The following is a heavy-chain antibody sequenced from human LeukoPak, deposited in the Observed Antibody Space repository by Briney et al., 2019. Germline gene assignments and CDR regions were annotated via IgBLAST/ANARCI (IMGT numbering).Heavy chain of an antibody. Sequence: PGRSLRLSCAASGFTFSNXAXXXVRQXPXXXXXXXXFISYDGSNKHYADXXXXRXTISRDNSKNTLYLQMNSLRPEDTAVYYCARARFGYNRGPFDYWGQGILVTVSS. V-gene: IGHV3-30-3*01. CDR2: ISYDGSNK. CDR3: ARARFGYNRGPFDY. D-gene: IGHD5-24*01. J-gene: IGHJ4*02. CDR1: GFTFSNXA.